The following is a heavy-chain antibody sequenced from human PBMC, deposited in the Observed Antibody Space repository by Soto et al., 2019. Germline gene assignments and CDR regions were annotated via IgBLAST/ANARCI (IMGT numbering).Heavy chain of an antibody. Sequence: PAWSPRLSCAASGFTFSSYAMHWVRQAPGKGLEWVAVISYDGSNKYYADSVKGRVTISIDSAKTARYLQMNSLRAEDTAVYYCARVHDYSKDYYGMDVWGQGTTVTVSS. CDR3: ARVHDYSKDYYGMDV. J-gene: IGHJ6*02. CDR1: GFTFSSYA. D-gene: IGHD4-4*01. V-gene: IGHV3-30-3*01. CDR2: ISYDGSNK.